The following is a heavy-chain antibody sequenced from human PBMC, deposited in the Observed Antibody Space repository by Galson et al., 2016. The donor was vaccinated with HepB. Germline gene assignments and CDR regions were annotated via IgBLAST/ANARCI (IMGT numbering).Heavy chain of an antibody. D-gene: IGHD1-14*01. CDR3: ARPPEGGRRYFDL. J-gene: IGHJ2*01. CDR1: GFSFSSFG. CDR2: IWYDGSNK. V-gene: IGHV3-33*01. Sequence: SLRLSCAASGFSFSSFGMHWARQAPGKGLEWVAVIWYDGSNKYYADSVKGRFAISRDNSKNTLYLQMNSLRAEDTAVYYCARPPEGGRRYFDLWGRGTLVTVSS.